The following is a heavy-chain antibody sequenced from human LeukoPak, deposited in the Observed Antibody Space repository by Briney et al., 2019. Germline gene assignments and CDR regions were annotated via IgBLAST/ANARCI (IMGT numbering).Heavy chain of an antibody. V-gene: IGHV5-51*01. Sequence: GESLKISCKGSGYNFNTYWIGWVRQVPGKGLEWMGIIYPGDSDTRYSPSFQGQVTISVDKSINTAFLQWTSLQASDTAVYYCARMRRGFYQRTGPFDYWGQGTLVTVSS. D-gene: IGHD3/OR15-3a*01. J-gene: IGHJ4*02. CDR2: IYPGDSDT. CDR3: ARMRRGFYQRTGPFDY. CDR1: GYNFNTYW.